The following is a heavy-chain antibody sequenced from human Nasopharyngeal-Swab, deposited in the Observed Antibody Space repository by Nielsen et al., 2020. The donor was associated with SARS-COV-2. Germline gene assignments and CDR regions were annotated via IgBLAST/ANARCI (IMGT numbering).Heavy chain of an antibody. V-gene: IGHV4-34*01. D-gene: IGHD3-3*01. CDR2: INHSGST. CDR1: GGSFSGYY. J-gene: IGHJ6*02. CDR3: ARVYYDFWSGYYPYGMDV. Sequence: GSLRLSCAVYGGSFSGYYWSWIRQPPGKGLEWIGEINHSGSTNYNPSLKSRVTISVDTSKNQFSLKLSSVTAADTAVYYCARVYYDFWSGYYPYGMDVWGQGTTVTVSS.